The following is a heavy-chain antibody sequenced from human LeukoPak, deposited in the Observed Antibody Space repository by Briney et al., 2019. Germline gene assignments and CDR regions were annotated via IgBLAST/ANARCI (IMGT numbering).Heavy chain of an antibody. D-gene: IGHD1-26*01. V-gene: IGHV6-1*01. Sequence: PSQTLSLTCAISGDRVSSNSATWNWIRPSPSRGLEWLGRTYSRSKWYTDYAVSVKSRITINPDTSKNQFSLQLKSVTPEDTAVYYCARGGSGALGYWGQGTLITVSP. CDR3: ARGGSGALGY. CDR2: TYSRSKWYT. CDR1: GDRVSSNSAT. J-gene: IGHJ4*02.